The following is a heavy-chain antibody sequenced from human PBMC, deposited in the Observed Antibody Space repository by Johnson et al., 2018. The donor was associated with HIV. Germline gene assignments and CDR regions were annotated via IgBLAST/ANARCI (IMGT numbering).Heavy chain of an antibody. CDR1: GFTFSSYA. J-gene: IGHJ3*02. Sequence: VQLVESGGGLAQPGGSLRLSCAASGFTFSSYAMSWVRQAPGKGLEWVSAISGSGGSTYYADSVKGRFTISRDNSKNPLYLQMNSLRAEDTAVYYCARNPDTGDAFDIWGQGTMVTVSS. CDR2: ISGSGGST. CDR3: ARNPDTGDAFDI. D-gene: IGHD1-14*01. V-gene: IGHV3-23*04.